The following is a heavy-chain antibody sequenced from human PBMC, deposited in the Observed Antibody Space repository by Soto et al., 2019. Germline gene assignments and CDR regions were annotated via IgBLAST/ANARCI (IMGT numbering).Heavy chain of an antibody. CDR2: INPSGGST. CDR1: GYTLTELS. D-gene: IGHD5-12*01. V-gene: IGHV1-46*01. Sequence: ASVKVSCKVSGYTLTELSMHWVRQAPGQGLEWMGIINPSGGSTSYAQKFQGRVTMTRDTSTSTVYMELSSLRSEDTAVYYCAREINGYDYWGQGTLVTVSS. J-gene: IGHJ4*02. CDR3: AREINGYDY.